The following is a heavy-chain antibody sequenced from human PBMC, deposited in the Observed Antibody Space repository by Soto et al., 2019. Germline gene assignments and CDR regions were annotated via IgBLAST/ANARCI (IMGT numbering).Heavy chain of an antibody. CDR1: GFTFSSYS. D-gene: IGHD6-13*01. J-gene: IGHJ5*02. CDR3: ARDSPYSGSWYDLNWFDP. Sequence: EVQLVESGGGLVQPGGSLRLSCAASGFTFSSYSMNWVRQAPGKGLEWVSYISSSSSTIYYADSVKGRFTISRDNAKNSLYLQMNSLRDEDTAVYYCARDSPYSGSWYDLNWFDPWGQGTLVTVSS. CDR2: ISSSSSTI. V-gene: IGHV3-48*02.